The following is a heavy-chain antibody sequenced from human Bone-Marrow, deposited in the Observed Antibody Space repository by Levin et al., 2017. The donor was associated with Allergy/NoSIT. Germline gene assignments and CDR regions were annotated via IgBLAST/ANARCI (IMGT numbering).Heavy chain of an antibody. CDR3: ARVTVTSSNWFDP. Sequence: SQTLSLTCSVSGDSINSGDYYWSWIRQHPGQGLEWIGYIYHIGNTYYNPSLKSRVIISLDMSKNQFSLKLNSVTAADTAVYFCARVTVTSSNWFDPWGQGLLVTVSS. D-gene: IGHD4-17*01. CDR2: IYHIGNT. V-gene: IGHV4-31*03. CDR1: GDSINSGDYY. J-gene: IGHJ5*02.